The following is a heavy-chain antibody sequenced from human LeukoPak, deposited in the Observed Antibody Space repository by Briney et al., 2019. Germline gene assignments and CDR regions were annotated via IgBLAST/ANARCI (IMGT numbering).Heavy chain of an antibody. J-gene: IGHJ5*02. D-gene: IGHD1-26*01. CDR1: GGSISTYY. CDR3: ARGGNYWPQWWFDP. V-gene: IGHV4-59*01. CDR2: IYYTGST. Sequence: SETLSLTCTVSGGSISTYYWSWIRQPPGKGLEWIGYIYYTGSTSYNPSLESRVTMSLDASKNQFSLELNSVTPADTAVYYCARGGNYWPQWWFDPWGRGTLVTVSS.